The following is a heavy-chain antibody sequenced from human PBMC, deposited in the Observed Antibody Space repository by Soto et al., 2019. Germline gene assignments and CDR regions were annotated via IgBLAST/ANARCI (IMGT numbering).Heavy chain of an antibody. D-gene: IGHD4-17*01. Sequence: GESLKISCKGSGYSFGAFWIAWVRQMPGKGLEWMGIIFPGDSDTRYSPSFQGQVTISVDKSIDTAYLQWSSLKASDTAMYYCARHSGPVTSIVKNDYWGQGTLVTVS. V-gene: IGHV5-51*01. CDR1: GYSFGAFW. CDR3: ARHSGPVTSIVKNDY. CDR2: IFPGDSDT. J-gene: IGHJ4*02.